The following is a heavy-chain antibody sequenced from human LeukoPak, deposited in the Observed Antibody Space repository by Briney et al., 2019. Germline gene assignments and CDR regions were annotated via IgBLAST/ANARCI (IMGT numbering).Heavy chain of an antibody. CDR1: GFTFSSYA. CDR3: ARDYALDY. Sequence: PGGSLRLSCAASGFTFSSYAMHWARQAPGKGLEWVAVISYDGSNKYYADSVKGRFTISRDNSKNTLYLQMNSLRAEDTAVYYCARDYALDYWGQGTLVTVSS. J-gene: IGHJ4*02. CDR2: ISYDGSNK. V-gene: IGHV3-30-3*01. D-gene: IGHD4-17*01.